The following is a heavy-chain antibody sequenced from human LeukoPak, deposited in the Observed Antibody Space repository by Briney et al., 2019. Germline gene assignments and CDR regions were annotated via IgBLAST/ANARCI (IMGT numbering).Heavy chain of an antibody. V-gene: IGHV4-34*01. CDR2: INHSGTT. Sequence: PSETLSLTCAVYGGSFSSYYWTWIRQPPGKGLEWIGEINHSGTTNYNPSLKSRLTISVDTTKNQFSLKLTSVTAADTAVYYCARETSKGDDAFDIWGQGTMVTVSS. CDR3: ARETSKGDDAFDI. CDR1: GGSFSSYY. J-gene: IGHJ3*02. D-gene: IGHD3-16*01.